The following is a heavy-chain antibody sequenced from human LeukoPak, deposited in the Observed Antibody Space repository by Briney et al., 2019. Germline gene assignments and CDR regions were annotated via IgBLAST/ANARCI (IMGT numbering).Heavy chain of an antibody. J-gene: IGHJ4*02. CDR2: INPDGRNT. V-gene: IGHV3-74*01. CDR3: CIMGAGTPY. CDR1: GFTFSSYS. D-gene: IGHD1-26*01. Sequence: GGSLRLSCAAPGFTFSSYSMHWVRHAPGTGLVWVSHINPDGRNTHYADSVKGRFTISRDNAKNTVLLQMTRLRAEDTAVYYCCIMGAGTPYWGQGTLVTVSS.